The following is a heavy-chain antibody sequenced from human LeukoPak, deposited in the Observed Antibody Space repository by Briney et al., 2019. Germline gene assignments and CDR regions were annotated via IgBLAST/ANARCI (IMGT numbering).Heavy chain of an antibody. CDR2: IYTSGST. V-gene: IGHV4-61*02. Sequence: PSETLSLTCTVSGGSISSGSYYWSWIRQPAGKGLEWIGRIYTSGSTNYNPSLKSRVTISVDTSKNQFSLKLSSVTAADTAVYYCARHSYYYDSSGYTAFDIWGQGTMVTVSS. CDR1: GGSISSGSYY. CDR3: ARHSYYYDSSGYTAFDI. J-gene: IGHJ3*02. D-gene: IGHD3-22*01.